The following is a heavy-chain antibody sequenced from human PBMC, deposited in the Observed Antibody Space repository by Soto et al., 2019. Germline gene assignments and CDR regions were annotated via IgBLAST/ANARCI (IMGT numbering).Heavy chain of an antibody. Sequence: ASVKVSCKASGYTFTGYYMHWVRQAPGQGLEWMGWINPNSGGTNYAQKFQGWVTMTRDTSISTAYMELSRLRSDDTAVYYCARDGSLCITGTPPCMDVWGQGTTVTVSS. V-gene: IGHV1-2*04. J-gene: IGHJ6*02. CDR2: INPNSGGT. CDR1: GYTFTGYY. D-gene: IGHD1-20*01. CDR3: ARDGSLCITGTPPCMDV.